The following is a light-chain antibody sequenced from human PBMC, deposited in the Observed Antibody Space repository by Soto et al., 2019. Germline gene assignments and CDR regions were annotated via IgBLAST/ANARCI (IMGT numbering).Light chain of an antibody. V-gene: IGKV3-15*01. CDR1: QSVSSN. Sequence: EIVMTPSPATLSVSPGERATLSCRASQSVSSNLAWYQQKPGQAPRLLIYGASTRATGIPARFSGSGSGTEFTLTISSLQSEDFAVYYCQQYNNWPPSFGQGTRREIK. CDR2: GAS. CDR3: QQYNNWPPS. J-gene: IGKJ5*01.